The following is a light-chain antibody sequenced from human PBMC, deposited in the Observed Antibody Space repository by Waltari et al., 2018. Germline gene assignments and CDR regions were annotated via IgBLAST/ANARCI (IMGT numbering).Light chain of an antibody. J-gene: IGLJ1*01. CDR3: SSYGGDNNYL. V-gene: IGLV2-8*01. CDR1: SRAIGDYDY. CDR2: EVR. Sequence: QSALTQPPSASGSPGQSVTISCTGTSRAIGDYDYVPWYQQYPGKAPKLIIYEVRKRPPGVPDRFSGSKSGNTASLTVSGLQAEDEADYYCSSYGGDNNYLFGTGTAVTVL.